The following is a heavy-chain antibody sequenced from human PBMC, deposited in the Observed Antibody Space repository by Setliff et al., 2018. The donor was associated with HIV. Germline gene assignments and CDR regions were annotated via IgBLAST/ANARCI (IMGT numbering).Heavy chain of an antibody. Sequence: HPGGSLRLSCAASGFTFSNYAMSWVRQAPGEGLEWVSAILSTGERTFYADSVKGRITISRDNSKNTVYLQMNSLRAEYTAEYYCAKELAASGLGYFDSWGRGILVTVSS. CDR1: GFTFSNYA. D-gene: IGHD3-22*01. J-gene: IGHJ4*02. CDR2: ILSTGERT. CDR3: AKELAASGLGYFDS. V-gene: IGHV3-23*01.